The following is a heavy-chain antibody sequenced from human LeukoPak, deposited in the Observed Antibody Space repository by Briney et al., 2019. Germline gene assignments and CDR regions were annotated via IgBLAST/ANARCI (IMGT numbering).Heavy chain of an antibody. CDR3: ARLAMIGQGWFDP. Sequence: GESLKISCQGSGYDFTKYWIAWVRQVPGKGLEWMGIIYPGDSDTTYSPSFQGQVTISADKSISTAYLQWSSLRASDTAIYYCARLAMIGQGWFDPWGQGTLVTVSS. CDR2: IYPGDSDT. CDR1: GYDFTKYW. J-gene: IGHJ5*02. V-gene: IGHV5-51*01. D-gene: IGHD2-21*01.